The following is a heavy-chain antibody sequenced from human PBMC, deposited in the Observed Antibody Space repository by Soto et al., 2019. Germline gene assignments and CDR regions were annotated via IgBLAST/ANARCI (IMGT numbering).Heavy chain of an antibody. V-gene: IGHV4-4*02. D-gene: IGHD2-8*01. J-gene: IGHJ4*02. Sequence: QVQLQESGPGLVKPSGTLSLTCAISGGSISSGNWWYWVRQPPGKGLEWIGEIYHSGSTNYNPSLMSRVTSSVDKSKNQFSLKLRSVTAAYTAVYYCARSECDGVCRGRWFHFWCQGTLVTVSS. CDR2: IYHSGST. CDR3: ARSECDGVCRGRWFHF. CDR1: GGSISSGNW.